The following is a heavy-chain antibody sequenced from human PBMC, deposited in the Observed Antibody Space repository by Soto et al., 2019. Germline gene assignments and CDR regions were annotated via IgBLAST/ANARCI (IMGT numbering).Heavy chain of an antibody. V-gene: IGHV5-51*01. D-gene: IGHD3-16*01. CDR2: IYPGDSDT. J-gene: IGHJ6*03. CDR1: GYSFTNYW. CDR3: ARRGNLYYYYMDV. Sequence: PGESLKISCKGSGYSFTNYWIAWVRQMPGKGLEWMGIIYPGDSDTTYSPSFQGQVTISADKSISTAYLQWSSLKASDTAIYYCARRGNLYYYYMDVWGKGTTVTVSS.